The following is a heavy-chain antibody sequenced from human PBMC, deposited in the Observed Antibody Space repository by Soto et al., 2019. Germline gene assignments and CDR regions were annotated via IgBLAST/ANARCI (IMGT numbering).Heavy chain of an antibody. CDR1: GYTFTNYW. J-gene: IGHJ4*02. CDR3: ARKYYYGAGTVDY. V-gene: IGHV5-51*01. Sequence: GESLKISCKGSGYTFTNYWIAWVRQMPGKGLGWMGIIFPGDSETRYSPSFQGQVTMSADKSISTAYLQWSSLKASDSATYYCARKYYYGAGTVDYWGQGTLVTVSS. D-gene: IGHD3-10*01. CDR2: IFPGDSET.